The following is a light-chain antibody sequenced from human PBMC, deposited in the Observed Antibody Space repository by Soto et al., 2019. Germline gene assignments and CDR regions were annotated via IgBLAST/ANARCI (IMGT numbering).Light chain of an antibody. CDR3: QSYDSSLSGYV. J-gene: IGLJ1*01. V-gene: IGLV1-40*01. Sequence: QSVLTQPPSVPGAPGQRVTISCTGSSSNIGAGYDVHWYQQLPGTAPKLLIYANNFRPSGVPDRFSGSKSGTSASLAITGLQAEDEADYYCQSYDSSLSGYVFGTGTKVTVL. CDR2: ANN. CDR1: SSNIGAGYD.